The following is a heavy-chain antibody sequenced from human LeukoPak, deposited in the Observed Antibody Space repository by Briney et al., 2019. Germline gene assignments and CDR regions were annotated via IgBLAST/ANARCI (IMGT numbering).Heavy chain of an antibody. CDR3: ARASGTAMVRGSLLVDY. CDR2: IYYSGST. D-gene: IGHD5-18*01. Sequence: SETLSLTCTVSGGSISSYYWSWIRQPPGKGLEWIGYIYYSGSTNYNPSLKSRVTISVDTSKNQFSLKLSSVTAADTAVYYCARASGTAMVRGSLLVDYWGQGTLVTVSS. CDR1: GGSISSYY. J-gene: IGHJ4*02. V-gene: IGHV4-59*01.